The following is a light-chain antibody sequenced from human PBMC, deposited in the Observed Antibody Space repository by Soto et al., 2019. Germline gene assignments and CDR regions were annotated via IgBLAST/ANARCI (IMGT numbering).Light chain of an antibody. Sequence: QSVLTQPPSASGTPGQRVTISCSGSSSNIGINTVNWYQQLPGTAPKLLIYSNNQRPSGVPDRFSGSKSGTSASLAISGLQSEDEADYFCAAWDDSLNGRVFGGGTKLTVL. J-gene: IGLJ3*02. CDR3: AAWDDSLNGRV. CDR1: SSNIGINT. V-gene: IGLV1-44*01. CDR2: SNN.